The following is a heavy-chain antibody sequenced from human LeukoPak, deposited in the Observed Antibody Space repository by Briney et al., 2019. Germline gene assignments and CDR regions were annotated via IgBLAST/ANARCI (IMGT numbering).Heavy chain of an antibody. Sequence: KTGGSLRLSCAASGFSFSSYSMNWVRQAPGKGLEWVSSISSSSSYIYYADSVKGRFTISRDNAKNSLYLQMNSLRAEDTAVYYCARVTTATDAFDIWGQGTMVTVSS. CDR3: ARVTTATDAFDI. J-gene: IGHJ3*02. CDR1: GFSFSSYS. CDR2: ISSSSSYI. D-gene: IGHD3-3*01. V-gene: IGHV3-21*01.